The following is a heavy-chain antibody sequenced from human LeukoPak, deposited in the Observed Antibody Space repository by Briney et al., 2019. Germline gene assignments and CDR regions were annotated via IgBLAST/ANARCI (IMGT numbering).Heavy chain of an antibody. Sequence: GGSLRLSCVASGFTFSRFEMNWVRQAPGKGLEWVSYISGSGSSIYYADSVKGRFTISRDNSKNTLYLQMNSLRAEDTAVYYCASPVYSSGWQLFDYWGQGTLVTVSS. CDR3: ASPVYSSGWQLFDY. CDR2: ISGSGSSI. CDR1: GFTFSRFE. J-gene: IGHJ4*02. D-gene: IGHD6-19*01. V-gene: IGHV3-48*03.